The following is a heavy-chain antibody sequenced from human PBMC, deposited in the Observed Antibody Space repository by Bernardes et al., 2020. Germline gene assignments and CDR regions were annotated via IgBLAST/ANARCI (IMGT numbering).Heavy chain of an antibody. J-gene: IGHJ5*02. Sequence: SETLSLTCTVSGGSISSRSHDWGWIRQPPGKGLEWIGSIYYSGSTYYNPSLKSRVTISVDTSKNQFSLKLSSVTAADTAVYYCARTGSGSRGEFDPWGQGTLVTVSS. CDR1: GGSISSRSHD. D-gene: IGHD3-10*01. V-gene: IGHV4-39*01. CDR3: ARTGSGSRGEFDP. CDR2: IYYSGST.